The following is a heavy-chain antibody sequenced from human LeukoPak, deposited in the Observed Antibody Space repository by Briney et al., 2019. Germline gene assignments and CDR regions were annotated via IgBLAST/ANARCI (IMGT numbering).Heavy chain of an antibody. Sequence: SETLSLTCTVSGGSISSSSYYWGWIRQPPGKGLEWIGSIYYTGSTYYNPSLKSRVTISVDTSKNQISLKLSSVTAADTAVYYCAAYYYDSSGPRAFDIWGQGTMVTVSS. CDR3: AAYYYDSSGPRAFDI. CDR2: IYYTGST. J-gene: IGHJ3*02. V-gene: IGHV4-39*01. D-gene: IGHD3-22*01. CDR1: GGSISSSSYY.